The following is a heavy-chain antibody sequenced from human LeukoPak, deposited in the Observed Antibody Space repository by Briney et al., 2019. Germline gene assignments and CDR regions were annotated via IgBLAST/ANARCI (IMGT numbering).Heavy chain of an antibody. D-gene: IGHD3-9*01. CDR2: IKQDGSEK. V-gene: IGHV3-7*01. J-gene: IGHJ4*02. CDR3: ARDYDILTGYPAFDY. CDR1: GFTFSSYA. Sequence: PGGSLRLSCAASGFTFSSYAMSWVRQAPGKGLEWVANIKQDGSEKYYVDSVKGRFTISRDNAKNSLYLQMNSLRAEDTAVYYCARDYDILTGYPAFDYWGQGTLVTVSS.